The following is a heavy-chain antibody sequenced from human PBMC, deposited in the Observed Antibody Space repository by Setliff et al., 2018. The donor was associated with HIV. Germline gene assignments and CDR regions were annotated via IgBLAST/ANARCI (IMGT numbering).Heavy chain of an antibody. CDR1: GFTFTNSA. Sequence: SVKVSCKASGFTFTNSAVQWVRQARGQRLEWIGWIVVGSGNANYAQKFQERVTITRDMSTSRAYMELSGLRTEDTAVYYCAADPQTGTTSYDAFDIWGQGTVVTVSS. D-gene: IGHD1-7*01. CDR3: AADPQTGTTSYDAFDI. CDR2: IVVGSGNA. J-gene: IGHJ3*02. V-gene: IGHV1-58*01.